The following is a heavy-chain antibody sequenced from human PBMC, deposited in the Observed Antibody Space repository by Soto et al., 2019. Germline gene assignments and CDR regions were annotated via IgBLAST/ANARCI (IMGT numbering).Heavy chain of an antibody. V-gene: IGHV3-66*01. CDR2: IYTGGST. D-gene: IGHD3-10*01. CDR3: ARDVPIIDF. CDR1: GFTVSSNY. Sequence: EVQLVESGGILVQPGGSLRLSCAASGFTVSSNYMSWVRQAPGKGLEWVSVIYTGGSTYYADSVRGRFTISRDNSKKTVYLYMNSLRAEDTAVYYCARDVPIIDFWGKGTLVTVSS. J-gene: IGHJ4*02.